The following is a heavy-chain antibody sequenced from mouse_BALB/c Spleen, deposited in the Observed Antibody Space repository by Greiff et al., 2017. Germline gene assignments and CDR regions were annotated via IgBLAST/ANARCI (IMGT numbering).Heavy chain of an antibody. CDR1: RYTFTSYN. D-gene: IGHD1-1*01. Sequence: QVQLQQPGAELVKPGASVKMSCKASRYTFTSYNMHWVKQTPGQGLEWIGAIYPGNGDTSYNQKFKGKATLTVDESSSTAYMQLSSLTSEDSAVYYCARYYYGSSDGYAMDYWGQGTSVTVSS. V-gene: IGHV1-12*01. J-gene: IGHJ4*01. CDR2: IYPGNGDT. CDR3: ARYYYGSSDGYAMDY.